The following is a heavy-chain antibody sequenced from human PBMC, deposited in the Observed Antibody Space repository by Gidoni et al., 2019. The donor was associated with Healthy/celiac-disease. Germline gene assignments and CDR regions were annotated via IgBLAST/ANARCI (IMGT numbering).Heavy chain of an antibody. D-gene: IGHD4-4*01. CDR2: INHSGST. Sequence: QVQLQQWGAGLLKPSETLSLTCAVYGGSFSGYYWSWIRQPPGKGLEWIGEINHSGSTNYNPSLKSRVTISVDTSKNQFSLKLSSVTAADTAVYYCARASTVVDAFDIWGQGTMVTVSS. CDR1: GGSFSGYY. V-gene: IGHV4-34*01. CDR3: ARASTVVDAFDI. J-gene: IGHJ3*02.